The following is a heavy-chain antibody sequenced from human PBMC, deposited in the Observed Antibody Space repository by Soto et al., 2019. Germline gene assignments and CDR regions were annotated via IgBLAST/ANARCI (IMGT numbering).Heavy chain of an antibody. D-gene: IGHD3-22*01. J-gene: IGHJ4*02. CDR3: AKDRYLDHDSRGYLFDN. CDR1: GFTFNIYA. Sequence: EVQLLESGGDLIQPGGSLRLSCAASGFTFNIYAMTWVRQAPGKGLAWVSAISRYGDFTYYADAVEGGFTISRDNSKNTLYLQMNRLRAEDTAVYYCAKDRYLDHDSRGYLFDNWGQGTLVTVSS. CDR2: ISRYGDFT. V-gene: IGHV3-23*01.